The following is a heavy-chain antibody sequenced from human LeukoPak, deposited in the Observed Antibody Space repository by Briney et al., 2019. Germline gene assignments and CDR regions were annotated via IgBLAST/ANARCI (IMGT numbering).Heavy chain of an antibody. J-gene: IGHJ3*02. CDR1: GGSISSSSYY. D-gene: IGHD6-13*01. Sequence: SETLSLTCTVSGGSISSSSYYWGWIRQPPGKGLEWIGSIYYSGSTYYNPSLKSRVTISVDASKNQFSLKLSSVTAADTAVYYCARRLSSSWNDAFDIWGQGTMVTVSS. CDR2: IYYSGST. CDR3: ARRLSSSWNDAFDI. V-gene: IGHV4-39*01.